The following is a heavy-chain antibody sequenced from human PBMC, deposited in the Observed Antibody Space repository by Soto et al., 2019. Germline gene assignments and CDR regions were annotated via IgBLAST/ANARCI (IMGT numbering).Heavy chain of an antibody. CDR3: ARGEIGSHYWAMDY. CDR1: GFTFRSHA. CDR2: VWNDGTNK. Sequence: QLLLVESGGGVVQPGKSLRLSCAASGFTFRSHAMHWVRQAPGKGLEWVGIVWNDGTNKLYGGSVKGRFTISRDNSKNTRSLHMNSLTAEDTAVYCCARGEIGSHYWAMDYWGQGALVIVSS. J-gene: IGHJ4*02. V-gene: IGHV3-33*01. D-gene: IGHD1-26*01.